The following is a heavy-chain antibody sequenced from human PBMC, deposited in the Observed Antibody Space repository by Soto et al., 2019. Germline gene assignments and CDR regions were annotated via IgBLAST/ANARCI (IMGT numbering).Heavy chain of an antibody. V-gene: IGHV1-8*01. CDR2: MNPNSGNT. CDR1: GYTFTSYD. J-gene: IGHJ6*02. D-gene: IGHD5-18*01. Sequence: ASVKVSCKASGYTFTSYDINWVRQATGQGLEWMGWMNPNSGNTGYAQKFQGRVTMTRNTSISTAYMELSSLRSEDTAVYYCARARGGYSYGAYGMDVWGQGTTVTVSS. CDR3: ARARGGYSYGAYGMDV.